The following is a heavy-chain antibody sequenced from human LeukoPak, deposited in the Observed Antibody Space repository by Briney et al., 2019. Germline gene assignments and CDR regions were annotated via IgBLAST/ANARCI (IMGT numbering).Heavy chain of an antibody. CDR1: GFTFSNCA. V-gene: IGHV3-23*01. CDR3: AKGNTLNYIYDAFDI. Sequence: PGVSLRLSCAASGFTFSNCAMSWVRQTPGKGLEWVSGISGSGVSTYYADSVKGRFTISRDNSKNTLYLQMNSLRAEDTAVSYCAKGNTLNYIYDAFDIWGQGTVVTVSS. CDR2: ISGSGVST. D-gene: IGHD1-7*01. J-gene: IGHJ3*02.